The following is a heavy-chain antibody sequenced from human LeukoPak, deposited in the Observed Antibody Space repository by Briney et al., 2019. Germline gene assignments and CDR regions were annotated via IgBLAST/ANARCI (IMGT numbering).Heavy chain of an antibody. D-gene: IGHD6-19*01. CDR2: IYSGGST. Sequence: GGSLRLSCAASGFTVSSNYMSWVRQAPGKGLEWVSVIYSGGSTYYADSVKGRFTISRDNSKNTLYLQMNSPRAEDTAVYYCASAGIAVAGTHYWGQGTLVTVSS. J-gene: IGHJ4*02. CDR1: GFTVSSNY. V-gene: IGHV3-53*01. CDR3: ASAGIAVAGTHY.